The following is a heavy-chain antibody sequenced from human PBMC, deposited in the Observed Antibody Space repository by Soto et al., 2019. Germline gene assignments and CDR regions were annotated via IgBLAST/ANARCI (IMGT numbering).Heavy chain of an antibody. CDR3: ARWDYFDRRFDY. CDR1: VVTLTDYW. D-gene: IGHD3-22*01. J-gene: IGHJ4*02. CDR2: IKQDESEK. Sequence: ESLTLACAVSVVTLTDYWISCVRQAPGKGLEWVATIKQDESEKYYVDYVKGRFTVSRDKANSTLYMEVNSLRAEDTAVYYCARWDYFDRRFDYWGQGALVTVSS. V-gene: IGHV3-7*03.